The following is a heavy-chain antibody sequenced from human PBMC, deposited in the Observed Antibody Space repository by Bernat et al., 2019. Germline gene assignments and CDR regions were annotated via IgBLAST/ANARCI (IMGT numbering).Heavy chain of an antibody. D-gene: IGHD1-1*01. CDR3: VRDGRDNGVDY. CDR1: GFTFSTYV. CDR2: INHDGRIT. J-gene: IGHJ4*02. Sequence: EVQLVESGGDLVQPGGSLRLSCAASGFTFSTYVMHWVRQTPVKGLVWVSRINHDGRITNYADSVKGRFTISRDNARNTLYLQINSLGAEDTAVYFCVRDGRDNGVDYWGQGTLVTVSS. V-gene: IGHV3-74*01.